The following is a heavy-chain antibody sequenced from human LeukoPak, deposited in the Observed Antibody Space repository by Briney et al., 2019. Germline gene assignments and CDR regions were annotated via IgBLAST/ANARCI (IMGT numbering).Heavy chain of an antibody. CDR2: ISSSSSYI. J-gene: IGHJ3*02. V-gene: IGHV3-21*01. CDR3: ARDRPITMVRGVKPYAFDI. CDR1: GCTFSSYS. Sequence: GGSLRLSCAASGCTFSSYSMNWVRQAPGEGLEWGSSISSSSSYIYYADSVKGRFTISRDNAKNPLYLQMNSLRAEDTAVYYCARDRPITMVRGVKPYAFDIWGQGTMVTVSS. D-gene: IGHD3-10*01.